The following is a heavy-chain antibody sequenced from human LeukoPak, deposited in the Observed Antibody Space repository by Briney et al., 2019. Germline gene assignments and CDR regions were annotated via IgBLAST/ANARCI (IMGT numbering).Heavy chain of an antibody. CDR1: GFTFSSYG. CDR2: IWYDGSNK. V-gene: IGHV3-33*01. CDR3: ARDLSAFDI. J-gene: IGHJ3*02. Sequence: GRSLRLSCAASGFTFSSYGMHWVRQAPGKGLEWVAIIWYDGSNKYYADSVKGRFTISRDNSKNTLYLQMNSLRAEDTAVYYCARDLSAFDIWGQGTMVTVSS.